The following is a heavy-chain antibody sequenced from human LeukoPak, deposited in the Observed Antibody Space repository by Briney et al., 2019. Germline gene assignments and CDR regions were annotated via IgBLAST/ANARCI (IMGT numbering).Heavy chain of an antibody. Sequence: PGGSLRLSCAASGFTFSSYAMHWVRQAPGKGLEWVAVISYDGSNKYYADSVKGRFTISRDNSKNTLYLQMNSLRAEDTAVYYCAREGDPAGLDYWGQGTLVTVSP. J-gene: IGHJ4*02. V-gene: IGHV3-30-3*01. CDR1: GFTFSSYA. CDR2: ISYDGSNK. D-gene: IGHD6-13*01. CDR3: AREGDPAGLDY.